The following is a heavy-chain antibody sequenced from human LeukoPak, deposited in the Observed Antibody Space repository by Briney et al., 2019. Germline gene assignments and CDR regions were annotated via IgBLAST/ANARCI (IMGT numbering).Heavy chain of an antibody. D-gene: IGHD3-22*01. J-gene: IGHJ4*02. Sequence: PGGSLRLSCAASAFTFSSYAMSWVRQAPGKGLEWVAAISGSGGSTYYADSGKGRFTISRDSSKNTLYRQMNSLRAEDTAVYYCANLYITMIHGDYWGQGTLVTVSS. CDR3: ANLYITMIHGDY. V-gene: IGHV3-23*01. CDR2: ISGSGGST. CDR1: AFTFSSYA.